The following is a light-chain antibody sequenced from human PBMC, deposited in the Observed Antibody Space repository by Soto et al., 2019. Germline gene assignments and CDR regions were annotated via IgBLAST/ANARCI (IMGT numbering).Light chain of an antibody. CDR1: QSVSSN. CDR2: GAS. J-gene: IGKJ1*01. V-gene: IGKV3-15*01. Sequence: EIVMTQSPATLSVSPGERATLSCRASQSVSSNLAWYQQKPGQAPRLLIYGASTRATGIPARFSGSGSVTEFTLTITSLQSEDFAVYYCQQYNNWGTFGQGTKVESK. CDR3: QQYNNWGT.